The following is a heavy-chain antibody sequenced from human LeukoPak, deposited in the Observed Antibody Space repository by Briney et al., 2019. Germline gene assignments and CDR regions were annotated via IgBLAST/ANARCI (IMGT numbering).Heavy chain of an antibody. Sequence: ASVKVSCKASGYTFSSYVGTWVRQAPGQGLEWMGWISGDSDSTNYAQKFQDKVTMTTDTSTNTAYLELRSLTSDATAIYYCARGRIYYDGSGHYYPDYWGQGTLLTVSS. CDR3: ARGRIYYDGSGHYYPDY. V-gene: IGHV1-18*01. CDR2: ISGDSDST. J-gene: IGHJ4*02. D-gene: IGHD3-22*01. CDR1: GYTFSSYV.